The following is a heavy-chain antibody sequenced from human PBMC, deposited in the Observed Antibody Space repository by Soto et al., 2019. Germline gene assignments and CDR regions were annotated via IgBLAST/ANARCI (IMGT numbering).Heavy chain of an antibody. CDR1: GYAFTTYG. Sequence: QVHLVQSGAEVKKPGASVKVSCKGSGYAFTTYGITWVRQAPGQGLEWMGWISAHNGNTNYAQKLQGRVTVTRDTSTSTAYMELRSLRSDDTAVYYCARGRYGDYSGQGALVTGSS. J-gene: IGHJ4*02. V-gene: IGHV1-18*01. CDR3: ARGRYGDY. CDR2: ISAHNGNT. D-gene: IGHD1-1*01.